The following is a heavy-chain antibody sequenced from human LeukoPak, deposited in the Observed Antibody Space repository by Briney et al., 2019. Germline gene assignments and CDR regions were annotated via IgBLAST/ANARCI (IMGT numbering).Heavy chain of an antibody. CDR2: INPNSGGT. Sequence: ASVKVSCKASGYTFTGYYMHWVRQAPGQGLEWMGWINPNSGGTNYAQKSQGRVTMTRDTSISTAYMELSRLRSDDTAVYYCARSLQRIVGAIPTWPRGQGTLVTVSS. V-gene: IGHV1-2*02. D-gene: IGHD1-26*01. CDR1: GYTFTGYY. J-gene: IGHJ5*02. CDR3: ARSLQRIVGAIPTWP.